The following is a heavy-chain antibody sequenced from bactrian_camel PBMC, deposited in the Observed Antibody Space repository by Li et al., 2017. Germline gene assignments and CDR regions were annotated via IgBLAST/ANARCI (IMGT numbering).Heavy chain of an antibody. V-gene: IGHV3-2*01. D-gene: IGHD2*01. CDR1: GFTLRSYY. J-gene: IGHJ4*01. CDR3: AVPEYFSSGYYGGLNY. Sequence: HVQLVESGGGLVQPGKSLTLSCTASGFTLRSYYISWVRQAPGEGLEWVCSIYIGGSSTSYADSVKGRFTISEDNGKNTTYLQMNSLKPEDTAVYYCAVPEYFSSGYYGGLNYWGQGTQVTVS. CDR2: IYIGGSST.